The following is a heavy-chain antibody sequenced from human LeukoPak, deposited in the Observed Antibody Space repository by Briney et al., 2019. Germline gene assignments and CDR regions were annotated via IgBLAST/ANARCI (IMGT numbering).Heavy chain of an antibody. Sequence: KPSETLSLTCTVSGGSISSSSYYWGWIRQPPGKGLEWIGSIYYSGSTYYNPSLKSRVTISVDTSKNQFSLKLSSVTAADTAVYYCARELVKTTVTPYYYYYYMDVWGKGTTVTVSS. D-gene: IGHD4-17*01. CDR3: ARELVKTTVTPYYYYYYMDV. V-gene: IGHV4-39*07. J-gene: IGHJ6*03. CDR1: GGSISSSSYY. CDR2: IYYSGST.